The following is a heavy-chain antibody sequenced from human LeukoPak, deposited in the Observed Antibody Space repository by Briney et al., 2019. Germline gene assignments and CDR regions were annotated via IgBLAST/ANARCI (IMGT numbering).Heavy chain of an antibody. CDR3: ARGLDIVVVPAATRGPRWYMDV. D-gene: IGHD2-2*03. CDR2: ISSSSSYI. J-gene: IGHJ6*03. V-gene: IGHV3-21*01. Sequence: PGGSLRLSCAASGFTFSSYSMNWVRQAPGKGLEWVSSISSSSSYIYYADSVKGRFTISRDNAKNSLYLQMNSLRAEDTAVYYYARGLDIVVVPAATRGPRWYMDVWGKGTTVTVSS. CDR1: GFTFSSYS.